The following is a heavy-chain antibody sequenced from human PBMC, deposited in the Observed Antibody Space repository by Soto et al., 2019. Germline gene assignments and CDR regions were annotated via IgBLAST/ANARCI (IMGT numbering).Heavy chain of an antibody. Sequence: PSETLSLTCTVSGGSISSYYWSWIRQPPGKGLEWIGYIYYSGSTNYNPSLKSRVTISVDTSKNQFSLKLSSVTAADTAVYYCARDGDSSSYFNWFDPWGQGTLVTVSS. CDR1: GGSISSYY. CDR2: IYYSGST. D-gene: IGHD6-13*01. J-gene: IGHJ5*02. V-gene: IGHV4-59*01. CDR3: ARDGDSSSYFNWFDP.